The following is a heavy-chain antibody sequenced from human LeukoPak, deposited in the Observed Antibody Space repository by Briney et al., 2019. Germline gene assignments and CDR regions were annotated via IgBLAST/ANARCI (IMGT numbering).Heavy chain of an antibody. CDR1: GYSISSGYS. J-gene: IGHJ5*02. CDR2: IDNSGTT. V-gene: IGHV4-38-2*02. Sequence: SETLSLTCTVSGYSISSGYSWGWIRQPPGKGLEWIGSIDNSGTTYFNPSLKSRVTISVDTSKDQFSLKLSSVTAADTAVYFCVRPPGIAAAWFDPWGQGTLVTVSS. CDR3: VRPPGIAAAWFDP. D-gene: IGHD6-13*01.